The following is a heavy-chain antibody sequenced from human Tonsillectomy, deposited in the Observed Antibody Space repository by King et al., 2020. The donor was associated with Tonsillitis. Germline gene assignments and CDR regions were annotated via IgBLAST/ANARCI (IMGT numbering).Heavy chain of an antibody. Sequence: VQLQESGPGLVEPSGTLSLTCDVSGDSISSTHSWSWVRQTPEKGLEWIGEINHLGTTNYNPSLMSRVTIPSDKSRNQFSLNVNSVTGADTAVYYCVRRDDFWGQGALVTVSS. CDR2: INHLGTT. CDR3: VRRDDF. J-gene: IGHJ4*02. CDR1: GDSISSTHS. V-gene: IGHV4-4*02.